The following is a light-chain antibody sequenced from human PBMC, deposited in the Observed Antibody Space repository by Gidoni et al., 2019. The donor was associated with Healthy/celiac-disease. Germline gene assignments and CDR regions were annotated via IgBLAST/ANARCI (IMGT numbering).Light chain of an antibody. CDR2: KAS. CDR3: KQYNSYPYT. J-gene: IGKJ2*01. CDR1: QSISSW. Sequence: TQSPSTLSASGGDRVTITCRASQSISSWLAWYQQQPGKAPKILIYKASSLESGVPSRFSGSGSGTEFTLTISSLQPDDFATYYCKQYNSYPYTFGQGTKLEIK. V-gene: IGKV1-5*03.